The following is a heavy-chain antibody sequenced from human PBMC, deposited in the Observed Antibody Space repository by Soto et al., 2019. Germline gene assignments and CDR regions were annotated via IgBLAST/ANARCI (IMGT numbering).Heavy chain of an antibody. CDR2: IRYDGNNK. V-gene: IGHV3-33*01. J-gene: IGHJ6*02. Sequence: PGGSLRLSCTASGFSFSTYGMHGVRQPPGKGLEWVAVIRYDGNNKFYADSLKGRFTISRDSPTKTLYLQMNSLRVEDTALYYCVRGGAGGVYYGLDVWGQGTTVTVSS. CDR3: VRGGAGGVYYGLDV. D-gene: IGHD6-13*01. CDR1: GFSFSTYG.